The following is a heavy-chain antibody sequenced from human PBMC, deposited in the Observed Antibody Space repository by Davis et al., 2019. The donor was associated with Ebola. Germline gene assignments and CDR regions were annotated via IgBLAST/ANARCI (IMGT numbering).Heavy chain of an antibody. V-gene: IGHV3-23*01. CDR3: AKDLGHNYGYHYYYGMDV. D-gene: IGHD5-18*01. CDR1: GFIFSSYV. Sequence: GGSLRLSCAASGFIFSSYVMNWVRQAPGKGLEWVSTLGTSADAYYADSVKGRFTISRDNSKNTLYLQMNSPRAEDTAVYYCAKDLGHNYGYHYYYGMDVWGKGTTVTVSP. CDR2: LGTSADA. J-gene: IGHJ6*04.